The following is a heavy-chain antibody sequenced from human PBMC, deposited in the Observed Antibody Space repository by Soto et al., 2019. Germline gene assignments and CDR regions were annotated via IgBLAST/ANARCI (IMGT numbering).Heavy chain of an antibody. Sequence: GGSLRLSCAASGVTFSDSSMNWVRQAPGKGLEWVSYISGSSKTIYYADSVKGRFTISRDNAKNSVYLQMNSLRDEDTAVYYCARDRDWAFDYWGQGTLVTVSS. CDR3: ARDRDWAFDY. V-gene: IGHV3-48*02. D-gene: IGHD3-9*01. J-gene: IGHJ4*02. CDR2: ISGSSKTI. CDR1: GVTFSDSS.